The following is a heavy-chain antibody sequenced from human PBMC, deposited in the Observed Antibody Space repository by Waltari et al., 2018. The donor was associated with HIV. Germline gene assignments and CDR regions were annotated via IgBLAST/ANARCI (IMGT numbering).Heavy chain of an antibody. J-gene: IGHJ6*02. Sequence: QLQESGPGLVKPSEILSLTCTVSGGSISSTKYYWTWIRQSPGKRPEWIGNVYYKGDNHYRPSLKSRVSITVDRSENQFVLQLTSITVADAGSYFCARVQRGDYDFWSGPNYNYGMDIWGPGTSVTVS. V-gene: IGHV4-39*06. D-gene: IGHD3-3*01. CDR1: GGSISSTKYY. CDR2: VYYKGDN. CDR3: ARVQRGDYDFWSGPNYNYGMDI.